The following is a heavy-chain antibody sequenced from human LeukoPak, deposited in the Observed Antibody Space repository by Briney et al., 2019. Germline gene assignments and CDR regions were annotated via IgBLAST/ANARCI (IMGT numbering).Heavy chain of an antibody. CDR3: ARDFLVGATAFDI. V-gene: IGHV3-64*01. D-gene: IGHD1-26*01. CDR1: GFAFSSYA. CDR2: ICSNGGRT. Sequence: GGSLRLSCAASGFAFSSYAFHWVRQAPGKGLEYVSAICSNGGRTYYANSVKGRFTISRDNSKNTLYLQMGRLRAEDMAVYYCARDFLVGATAFDIWGKGTMVTVSS. J-gene: IGHJ3*02.